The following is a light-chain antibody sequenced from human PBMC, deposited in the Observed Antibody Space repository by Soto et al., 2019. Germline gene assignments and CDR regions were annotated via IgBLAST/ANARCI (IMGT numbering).Light chain of an antibody. CDR1: QSISSW. CDR2: DVS. V-gene: IGKV1-5*01. CDR3: QQYNNGTPLT. Sequence: DSKMTPSPSTLSSSVGDRVTITCGASQSISSWLAWYQQKPGKAPKLLIYDVSSLESGVPSRFSGSGSGTEFTLTISSLQSEDFAVYYCQQYNNGTPLTFGGGTKVDIK. J-gene: IGKJ4*01.